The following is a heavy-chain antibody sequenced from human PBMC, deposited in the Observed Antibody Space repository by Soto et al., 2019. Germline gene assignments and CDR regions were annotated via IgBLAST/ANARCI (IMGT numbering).Heavy chain of an antibody. CDR1: GGSVSSNSAA. V-gene: IGHV6-1*01. J-gene: IGHJ6*02. CDR3: ARDNEFSALGYYYYGMDV. Sequence: PSQTLSLTCAISGGSVSSNSAAWNWIRQSPSRGLEWLGRTYYRSKWYNDYAVSVKSRITINPDTSKNQFSLQLNSVTPEDTAVYYCARDNEFSALGYYYYGMDVRGQGTTVTVSS. D-gene: IGHD7-27*01. CDR2: TYYRSKWYN.